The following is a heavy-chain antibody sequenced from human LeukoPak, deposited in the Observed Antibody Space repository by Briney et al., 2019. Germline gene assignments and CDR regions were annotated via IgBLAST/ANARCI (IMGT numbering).Heavy chain of an antibody. CDR1: GFTVSSNY. CDR2: IYSGGST. Sequence: GGSLRLSCAASGFTVSSNYMSWVCQAPGKGLEWVSVIYSGGSTYYADSVKARFTISRDNSKNTLYLQMNSLRAEDTAVYYCARGAGYNYPYYFDYWGQGTLVTVSS. CDR3: ARGAGYNYPYYFDY. J-gene: IGHJ4*02. V-gene: IGHV3-53*01. D-gene: IGHD5-24*01.